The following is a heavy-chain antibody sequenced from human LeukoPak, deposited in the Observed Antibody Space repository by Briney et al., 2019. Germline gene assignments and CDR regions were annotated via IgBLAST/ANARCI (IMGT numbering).Heavy chain of an antibody. CDR1: GGYISSYY. Sequence: SETLSLTCTVSGGYISSYYWSWIRQPPGKGLEWIGYIYYSWSTNYNPSLKSRVTISVDTSKNQFSLKLSSVTAADTAVYYCARGSGYYDILTGPDDYYGMDVWGQGTTVTVSS. V-gene: IGHV4-59*01. CDR3: ARGSGYYDILTGPDDYYGMDV. CDR2: IYYSWST. J-gene: IGHJ6*02. D-gene: IGHD3-9*01.